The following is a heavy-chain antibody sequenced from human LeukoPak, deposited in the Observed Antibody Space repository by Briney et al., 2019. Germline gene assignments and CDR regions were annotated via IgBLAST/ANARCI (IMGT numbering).Heavy chain of an antibody. V-gene: IGHV1-2*02. D-gene: IGHD5-12*01. Sequence: ASVKVSFKASGYTFYDEYIHWVRQAPGLGLEWMGWINPKNGDTNYAQKFQGRVTMTRDTSISTAYMELRRLKSDDSAVYYCARRVQKLVATSWFDPWGQGTLVTVSS. CDR3: ARRVQKLVATSWFDP. CDR2: INPKNGDT. CDR1: GYTFYDEY. J-gene: IGHJ5*02.